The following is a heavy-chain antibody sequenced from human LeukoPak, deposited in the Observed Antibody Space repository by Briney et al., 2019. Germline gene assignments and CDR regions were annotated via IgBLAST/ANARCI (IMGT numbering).Heavy chain of an antibody. Sequence: SGTLSLTCTVSGGSISSYYWSWIRQPPGKGLEWIGYIYYSGSTNYNPSLKSRVTISVDTSKNQFSLKLSSVTAADTAVYYCARHRGPDPPSTFDYWGQGTLVTVSS. J-gene: IGHJ4*02. CDR2: IYYSGST. CDR1: GGSISSYY. V-gene: IGHV4-59*08. CDR3: ARHRGPDPPSTFDY.